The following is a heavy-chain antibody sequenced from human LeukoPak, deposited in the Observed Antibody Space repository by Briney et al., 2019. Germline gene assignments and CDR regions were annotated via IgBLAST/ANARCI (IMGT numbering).Heavy chain of an antibody. V-gene: IGHV4-30-4*08. D-gene: IGHD3-3*01. CDR3: ARFGSDYDFWSGSPNNAFDI. J-gene: IGHJ3*02. CDR1: GGSISSGDYY. Sequence: PSQTLSLTCTVSGGSISSGDYYWSWIRQPPGKGLEWIGYIYYSGSNYYNPPLKSRVTISVDTSKNQFSLKLSSVTAADTAVYYCARFGSDYDFWSGSPNNAFDIWGQGTMVTVSS. CDR2: IYYSGSN.